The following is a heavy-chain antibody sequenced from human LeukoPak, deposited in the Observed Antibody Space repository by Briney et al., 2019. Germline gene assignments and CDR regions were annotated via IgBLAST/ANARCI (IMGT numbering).Heavy chain of an antibody. CDR1: GFIFGTYV. D-gene: IGHD6-13*01. V-gene: IGHV3-23*01. Sequence: GGSLRLSCAASGFIFGTYVMIWVRQAPGKGLEWVSLIGGSGDYTYYADSVKGRFTISRDNSKDTLYLQMNSLRPEDTAVYYCARDWYDYWGQGTLVIVSS. CDR3: ARDWYDY. CDR2: IGGSGDYT. J-gene: IGHJ4*02.